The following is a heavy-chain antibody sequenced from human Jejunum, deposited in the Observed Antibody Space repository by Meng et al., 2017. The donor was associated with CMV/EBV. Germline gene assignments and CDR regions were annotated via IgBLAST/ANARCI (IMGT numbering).Heavy chain of an antibody. Sequence: TFSSYVMTWVRQAPGKGLEWVSIISGNGRGRYYADSVKGRFIISRDISENTVSLQLNILRAQDTAVYYCAKALEDFVILPIGNFDSWGQGTLVTVSS. CDR1: TFSSYV. V-gene: IGHV3-23*01. CDR3: AKALEDFVILPIGNFDS. CDR2: ISGNGRGR. J-gene: IGHJ4*02. D-gene: IGHD2-15*01.